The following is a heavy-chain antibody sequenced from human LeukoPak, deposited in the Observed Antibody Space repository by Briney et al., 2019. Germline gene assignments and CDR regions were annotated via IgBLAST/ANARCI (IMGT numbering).Heavy chain of an antibody. V-gene: IGHV3-21*01. J-gene: IGHJ5*02. CDR2: ISSSSSYI. CDR1: GFTFSSYS. CDR3: ASSLLGWYGSASS. Sequence: GGSLRLSCAASGFTFSSYSMNWVRQAPGKGLEWVSSISSSSSYIYYADSVKGRFTISRDNAKNHLYLQMDSLRAEDTAVYYCASSLLGWYGSASSWGQGTLVTVSS. D-gene: IGHD6-19*01.